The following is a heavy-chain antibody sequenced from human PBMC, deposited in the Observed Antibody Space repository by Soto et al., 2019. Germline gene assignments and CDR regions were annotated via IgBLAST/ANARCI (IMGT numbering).Heavy chain of an antibody. CDR1: GFTFSSYA. CDR2: ISYDGSNK. Sequence: GGSLRLSCAASGFTFSSYAMHWVRQAPGKGLEWVAVISYDGSNKYYADSVKGRFTISRDNSKNTLYLQMNSLRAEDTAVYYCARDGFGYCTNCPSDYWGQGTLVTVSS. V-gene: IGHV3-30-3*01. CDR3: ARDGFGYCTNCPSDY. D-gene: IGHD2-8*01. J-gene: IGHJ4*02.